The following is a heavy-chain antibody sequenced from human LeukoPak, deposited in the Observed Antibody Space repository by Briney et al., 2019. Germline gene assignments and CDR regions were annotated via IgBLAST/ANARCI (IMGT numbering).Heavy chain of an antibody. CDR1: GGSFSGYY. V-gene: IGHV4-34*01. CDR2: INPSGST. D-gene: IGHD3-22*01. J-gene: IGHJ6*03. CDR3: ARGRQEISMILVVMTGVSYYLDV. Sequence: SETLSLTCAVSGGSFSGYYLTWIRQSPGKGLEWIGEINPSGSTYYNPSLKSRLTISRETSKYQFSLRLSAVTAADTAVYYCARGRQEISMILVVMTGVSYYLDVWGIGTTVTVS.